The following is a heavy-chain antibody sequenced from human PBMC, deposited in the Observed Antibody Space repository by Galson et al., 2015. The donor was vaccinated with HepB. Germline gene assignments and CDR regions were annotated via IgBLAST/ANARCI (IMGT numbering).Heavy chain of an antibody. Sequence: SLRLSCAASGFTFSSYGMHWVRQAPGKGLEWVAVIWYDGSNKYYADSVKGRFTISRDSSKNTLYLQMNSLRAEDTAVYCCAREGIAAAGTSFYAFDIWGQGTMVTVSS. D-gene: IGHD6-13*01. CDR2: IWYDGSNK. CDR3: AREGIAAAGTSFYAFDI. V-gene: IGHV3-33*01. J-gene: IGHJ3*02. CDR1: GFTFSSYG.